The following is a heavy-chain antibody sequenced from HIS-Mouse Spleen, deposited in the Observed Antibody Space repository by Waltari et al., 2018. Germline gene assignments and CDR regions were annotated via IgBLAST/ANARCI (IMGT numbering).Heavy chain of an antibody. CDR3: AREIPYSSSWYDWYFDL. J-gene: IGHJ2*01. CDR2: IYSSGST. D-gene: IGHD6-13*01. V-gene: IGHV4-39*07. Sequence: QLQLQESGPGLVKPSETLSLTCTVSGGAISSSSYYWGWIRQPPGKGVDGIGSIYSSGSTHYHPSRKSRVTISVDTSKSQFSLKLRSVTAADTAVYYCAREIPYSSSWYDWYFDLWGRGTLVTVSS. CDR1: GGAISSSSYY.